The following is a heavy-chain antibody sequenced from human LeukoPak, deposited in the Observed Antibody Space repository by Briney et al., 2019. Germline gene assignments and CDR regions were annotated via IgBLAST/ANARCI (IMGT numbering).Heavy chain of an antibody. Sequence: SETLSLTCTVSGGSISSSSYYWGWIRQPPGKGLEWIGSIYYSGSTYYNPSLKSRVTISVDTSKNQFSLKLSSVTAADTAVYYCASGPSGWVVVPAAMDPWGQGTLVTVSS. CDR2: IYYSGST. CDR1: GGSISSSSYY. V-gene: IGHV4-39*07. D-gene: IGHD2-2*01. J-gene: IGHJ5*02. CDR3: ASGPSGWVVVPAAMDP.